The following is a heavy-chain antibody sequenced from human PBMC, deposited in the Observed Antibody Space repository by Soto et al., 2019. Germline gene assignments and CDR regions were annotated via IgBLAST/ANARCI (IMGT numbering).Heavy chain of an antibody. D-gene: IGHD3-16*02. CDR2: IYYSGST. J-gene: IGHJ3*02. Sequence: SETLSLTCTVSGGSISSYYWSWIRQPPGKGLEWIGYIYYSGSTNYNPSLKSRVTISVDTSKNQFSLKLSSVTAADTAVYYCARVKGGGQITVGGVIVRFDAFDIWGQGIMVTVSS. CDR1: GGSISSYY. CDR3: ARVKGGGQITVGGVIVRFDAFDI. V-gene: IGHV4-59*01.